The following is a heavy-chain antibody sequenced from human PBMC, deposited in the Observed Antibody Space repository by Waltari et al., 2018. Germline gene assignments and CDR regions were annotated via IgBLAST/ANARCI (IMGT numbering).Heavy chain of an antibody. CDR3: ATFFPSGYDFWSGYGDV. CDR2: ISGSGGST. Sequence: EVQLLESGGGLVQPGGSLRLSCAASGFTFSSYAMSWVRQAPGKGLEWVSAISGSGGSTYYADSVKGRFTISRDNSKNTLYLQMNSLRAEDTAVYYCATFFPSGYDFWSGYGDVWGQGTMVTVSS. CDR1: GFTFSSYA. J-gene: IGHJ3*01. D-gene: IGHD3-3*01. V-gene: IGHV3-23*01.